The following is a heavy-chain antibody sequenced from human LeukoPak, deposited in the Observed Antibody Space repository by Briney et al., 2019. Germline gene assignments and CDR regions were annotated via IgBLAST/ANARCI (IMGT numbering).Heavy chain of an antibody. Sequence: SETLSLTCTVSGVSISSYYWSWIRQPPGKGLEWIGYIYYSGNTKYNPSLKSRVTISVDTSKNQFSLKLSSVTAADTAVYYCAAAGSGSPIPFDYWGQGTLVTVSS. J-gene: IGHJ4*02. CDR3: AAAGSGSPIPFDY. V-gene: IGHV4-59*08. CDR1: GVSISSYY. CDR2: IYYSGNT. D-gene: IGHD3-10*01.